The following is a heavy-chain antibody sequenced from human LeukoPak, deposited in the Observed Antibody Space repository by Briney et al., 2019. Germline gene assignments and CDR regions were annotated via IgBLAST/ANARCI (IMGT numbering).Heavy chain of an antibody. D-gene: IGHD2-2*01. V-gene: IGHV1-18*01. CDR3: ARLGYCSSNSCYGVDY. Sequence: RASVKVSCKASGYTFTNFIINWVRQAPGQGLEWMGWISAYNDNTSYAQMFQDRVTMSTDTSTSTAYTELRSLRFDDAAVYYCARLGYCSSNSCYGVDYWGQGTLVTVSS. CDR1: GYTFTNFI. CDR2: ISAYNDNT. J-gene: IGHJ4*02.